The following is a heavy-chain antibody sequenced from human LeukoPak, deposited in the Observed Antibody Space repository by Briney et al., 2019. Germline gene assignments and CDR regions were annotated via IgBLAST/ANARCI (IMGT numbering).Heavy chain of an antibody. Sequence: GRSLRLSCAASGFTFSDYYMHWIRQAPGKGLGWVSYISSIGSTIYYADSVKGRFTVSRDNAKNSLYLQMHSLRGEDTAVYYCESGLRCVVRGPSGYWGQGTLVTVSS. J-gene: IGHJ4*02. CDR1: GFTFSDYY. V-gene: IGHV3-11*01. D-gene: IGHD3-10*01. CDR2: ISSIGSTI. CDR3: ESGLRCVVRGPSGY.